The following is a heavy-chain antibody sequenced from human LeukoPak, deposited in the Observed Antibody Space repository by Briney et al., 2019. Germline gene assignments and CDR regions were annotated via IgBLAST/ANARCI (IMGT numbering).Heavy chain of an antibody. J-gene: IGHJ4*02. CDR1: GYSFTTYC. CDR2: IDPSDSYT. V-gene: IGHV5-10-1*01. D-gene: IGHD1-1*01. Sequence: AGGSLTLSCKGSGYSFTTYCISWVRQMPGKGLEGMGRIDPSDSYTSYSPSFQGHVTISADKSISTAYLQWSSLKASDTAMYYCARQDGNSKYYFDYWGQGTLVTVSS. CDR3: ARQDGNSKYYFDY.